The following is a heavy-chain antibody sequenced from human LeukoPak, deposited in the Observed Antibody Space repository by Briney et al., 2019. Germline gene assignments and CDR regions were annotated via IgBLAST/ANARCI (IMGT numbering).Heavy chain of an antibody. CDR3: ARGGNSDSDY. Sequence: SETLSLTCSVSGGSISTFYWSWIRQPPGKGLEWIGYIYYSGSTNYNPSLKSRVTISVDTSKNQFSLKLNSVTAADTAVYYCARGGNSDSDYWGQGTLVTVSS. D-gene: IGHD4-23*01. CDR1: GGSISTFY. J-gene: IGHJ4*02. CDR2: IYYSGST. V-gene: IGHV4-59*01.